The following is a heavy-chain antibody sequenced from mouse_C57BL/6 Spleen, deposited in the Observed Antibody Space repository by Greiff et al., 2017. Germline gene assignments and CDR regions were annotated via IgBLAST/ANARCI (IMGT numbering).Heavy chain of an antibody. Sequence: EVKLVESGGDLVKPGGSLKLSCAASGFTFSSYGMSWVRQTPDKRLEWVATISSGGSYTYYPDSVKGRFTISRDNAKNTLYLQMSSLKSEDTAMYYCARQTTDYFDYWGRGTTLTVSS. D-gene: IGHD1-1*01. J-gene: IGHJ2*01. V-gene: IGHV5-6*02. CDR3: ARQTTDYFDY. CDR2: ISSGGSYT. CDR1: GFTFSSYG.